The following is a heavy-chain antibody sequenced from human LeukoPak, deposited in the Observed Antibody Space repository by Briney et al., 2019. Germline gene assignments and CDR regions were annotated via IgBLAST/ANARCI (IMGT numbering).Heavy chain of an antibody. V-gene: IGHV3-23*01. CDR2: ISGRGDNT. CDR3: AKNGGDSVLPDFLDY. Sequence: GGSLRLSCAAAGFTFSGYAMNWVRQAPGKGLEWVSGISGRGDNTYYADSVKGRFTISRDNSKSTLYLQMNSLRAEDTAIYYCAKNGGDSVLPDFLDYWGQGSLVTVAS. J-gene: IGHJ4*02. CDR1: GFTFSGYA. D-gene: IGHD2-21*02.